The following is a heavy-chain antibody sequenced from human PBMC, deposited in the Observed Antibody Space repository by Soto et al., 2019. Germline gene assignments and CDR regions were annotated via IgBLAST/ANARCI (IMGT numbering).Heavy chain of an antibody. Sequence: GASVKVSCKVSGYTLTELSMHWVRQAPGKGLEWMGGFDPEDGETIYAQKFQGRVTMTEDTSTDTAYLELSSLRSEDTAVYYCATSLNRWELPDAFDIWGQVTMVTVSS. CDR1: GYTLTELS. CDR3: ATSLNRWELPDAFDI. J-gene: IGHJ3*02. CDR2: FDPEDGET. D-gene: IGHD1-26*01. V-gene: IGHV1-24*01.